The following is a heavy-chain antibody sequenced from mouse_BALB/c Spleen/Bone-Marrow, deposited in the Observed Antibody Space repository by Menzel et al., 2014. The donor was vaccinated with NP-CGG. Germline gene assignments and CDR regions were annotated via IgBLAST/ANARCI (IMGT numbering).Heavy chain of an antibody. V-gene: IGHV1-54*01. D-gene: IGHD2-4*01. CDR1: GYAFTNYL. CDR3: ARGITTGYFDY. Sequence: VQLVESGAELVRPGTSVKVSCKASGYAFTNYLIEWVKQRPGQGLEWIGVINPGSGGTNYNEKFKGKATLTADKSSSPAYMHLRSLTSEDSAVSSCARGITTGYFDYWGQGTTLTVSS. CDR2: INPGSGGT. J-gene: IGHJ2*01.